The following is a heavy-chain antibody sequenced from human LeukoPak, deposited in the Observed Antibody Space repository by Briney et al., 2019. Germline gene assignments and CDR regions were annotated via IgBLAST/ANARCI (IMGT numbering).Heavy chain of an antibody. J-gene: IGHJ5*02. CDR1: GGSISSSSYY. CDR3: ARRDYDFWSGYYMWFDP. V-gene: IGHV4-39*01. D-gene: IGHD3-3*01. Sequence: SETLSLTCTVSGGSISSSSYYWGWIRQPPGKGLEWIGSIYYSGSTYYNPSLKSRVTISVGTSKNQFSLKLSSVTAADTAVYYCARRDYDFWSGYYMWFDPWGQGTLVTVSS. CDR2: IYYSGST.